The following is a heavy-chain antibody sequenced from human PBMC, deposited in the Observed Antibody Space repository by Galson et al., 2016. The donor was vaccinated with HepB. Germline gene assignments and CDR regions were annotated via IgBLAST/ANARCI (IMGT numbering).Heavy chain of an antibody. Sequence: SLRLSCAASGFTFSSHWMSWVRQAPGKGLEWVTNIKPDGSDKYYVDSVKGRLTISRDNGKSSLFLQMNSLRAEDTAVYYCARDQPLTGSDCWGQGTLVTVSS. CDR1: GFTFSSHW. CDR3: ARDQPLTGSDC. V-gene: IGHV3-7*01. CDR2: IKPDGSDK. J-gene: IGHJ4*02. D-gene: IGHD1-20*01.